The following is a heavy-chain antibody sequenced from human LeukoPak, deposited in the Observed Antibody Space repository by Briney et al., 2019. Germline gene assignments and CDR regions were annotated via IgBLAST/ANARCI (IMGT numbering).Heavy chain of an antibody. CDR1: GFIFSHYT. V-gene: IGHV3-23*01. Sequence: GGSLRLSCAASGFIFSHYTLAWVRQAPGKGLEWVSSINGSGDATKYADSVMGRFTISRDNSKNTVSLQMNSLRVDDTAVYYCAKDREVVVIAPAFDYWGQGTLVTVSS. CDR3: AKDREVVVIAPAFDY. CDR2: INGSGDAT. J-gene: IGHJ4*02. D-gene: IGHD3-22*01.